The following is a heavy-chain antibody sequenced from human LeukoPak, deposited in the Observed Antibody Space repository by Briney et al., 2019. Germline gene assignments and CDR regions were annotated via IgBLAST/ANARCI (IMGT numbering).Heavy chain of an antibody. Sequence: ALVKVSCKASGYTFTSYYMHWVRQAPGQGLEWMGTINPSGGSTTYAQKFQGRVTMTRDTSISTAYMELSRLRSDDTAVYYCARPPYSSGPLLGYWGQGTLVTVSS. J-gene: IGHJ4*02. CDR3: ARPPYSSGPLLGY. V-gene: IGHV1-46*01. CDR2: INPSGGST. D-gene: IGHD6-19*01. CDR1: GYTFTSYY.